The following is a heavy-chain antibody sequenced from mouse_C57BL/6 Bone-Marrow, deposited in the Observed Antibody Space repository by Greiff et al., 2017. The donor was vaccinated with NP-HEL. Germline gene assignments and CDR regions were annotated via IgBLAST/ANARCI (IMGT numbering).Heavy chain of an antibody. CDR1: GFTFSDYY. Sequence: EVKLVESGGGLVQPGGSLKLSCAASGFTFSDYYMYWVRQTPEKRLEWVAYISNGGGSTYYPDTVKGRFTISRDNAKSTLYLQMSRLKSEDTAMYYCASRNYAMDYWGQGTSVTVSS. V-gene: IGHV5-12*01. J-gene: IGHJ4*01. CDR2: ISNGGGST. CDR3: ASRNYAMDY.